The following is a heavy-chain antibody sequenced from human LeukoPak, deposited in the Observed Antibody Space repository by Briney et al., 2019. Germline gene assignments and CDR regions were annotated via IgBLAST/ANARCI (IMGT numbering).Heavy chain of an antibody. CDR2: ISYDGSNK. V-gene: IGHV3-30-3*01. Sequence: GGSLRLSCAASGFTFSSYAMHWVRQAPVKGLEWVAIISYDGSNKYYADSVKGRFTISRDNSKSTLYLQMNSLRAEDTAVYYCARGPWDYWGQGTLVTVSS. CDR1: GFTFSSYA. CDR3: ARGPWDY. J-gene: IGHJ4*02.